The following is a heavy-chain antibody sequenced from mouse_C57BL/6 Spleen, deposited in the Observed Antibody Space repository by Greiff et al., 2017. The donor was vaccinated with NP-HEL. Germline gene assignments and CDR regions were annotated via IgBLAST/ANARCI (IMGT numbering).Heavy chain of an antibody. V-gene: IGHV1-50*01. Sequence: QVQLQQPGAELVKPGASVKLSCKASGYTFTSYWMQWVKQRPGQGLEWIGEIDPSDSYTNYNQKFKGKATFTEDTSSSTAYMQLSSLTSEDSAVYYCASYLFAYWGRGTLVTVSA. J-gene: IGHJ3*01. CDR3: ASYLFAY. CDR1: GYTFTSYW. CDR2: IDPSDSYT. D-gene: IGHD5-5*01.